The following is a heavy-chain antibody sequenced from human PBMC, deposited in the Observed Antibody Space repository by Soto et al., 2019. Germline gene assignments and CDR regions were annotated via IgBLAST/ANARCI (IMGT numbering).Heavy chain of an antibody. CDR3: TRRSEYDSGGYYYAYDY. CDR2: IRSKANNFAT. Sequence: GGSLRLSCAASGFTFSDSAMHWVRQASGKGLEWLGRIRSKANNFATAYAASVKGRFTISRDDAKNTVYLQMNSLNSEDTAVYYCTRRSEYDSGGYYYAYDYWGQGTGVTV. CDR1: GFTFSDSA. J-gene: IGHJ4*02. D-gene: IGHD3-22*01. V-gene: IGHV3-73*01.